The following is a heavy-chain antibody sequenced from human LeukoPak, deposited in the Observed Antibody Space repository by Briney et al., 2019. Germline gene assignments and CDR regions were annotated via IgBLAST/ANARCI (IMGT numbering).Heavy chain of an antibody. CDR3: AKDSAYQLLLYNWFDP. V-gene: IGHV3-30*02. J-gene: IGHJ5*02. D-gene: IGHD2-2*01. CDR2: IRYDGSNK. Sequence: GGSLRLSCAASGFTFSSNGMHWVRQAPGKGLEWVAFIRYDGSNKYYADSVKGRFTISRDNSKNTLYLQMNSLRAEDTAVYYCAKDSAYQLLLYNWFDPWGQGTLVTVSS. CDR1: GFTFSSNG.